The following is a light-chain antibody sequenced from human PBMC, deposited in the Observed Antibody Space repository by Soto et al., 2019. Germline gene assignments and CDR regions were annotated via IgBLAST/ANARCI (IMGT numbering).Light chain of an antibody. V-gene: IGLV2-14*01. CDR1: SSDVGGYKY. Sequence: QSALTQPASVSGSPGQSITISCTGTSSDVGGYKYVSWYQQHPGKAPKLMIYEVSNRPSGVSNRFSGSKSGNTASLTISGLQAEDEADDYCSSYKISSTNVFGSGTKLTVL. CDR2: EVS. CDR3: SSYKISSTNV. J-gene: IGLJ1*01.